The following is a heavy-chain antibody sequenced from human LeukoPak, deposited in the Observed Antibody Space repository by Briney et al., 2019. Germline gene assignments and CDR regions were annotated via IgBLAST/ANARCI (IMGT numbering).Heavy chain of an antibody. J-gene: IGHJ5*02. CDR1: GYSVSSGYY. CDR2: MYHSGDT. CDR3: ARAEIAAAGNWFDP. Sequence: SETLSLTCTVSGYSVSSGYYWGWIRQPPGKGLEWIGSMYHSGDTYYNPSLKSRVTISVDTSKNQLSLKLSSVTAADTAVYYCARAEIAAAGNWFDPWGQGTLVTVSS. D-gene: IGHD6-13*01. V-gene: IGHV4-38-2*02.